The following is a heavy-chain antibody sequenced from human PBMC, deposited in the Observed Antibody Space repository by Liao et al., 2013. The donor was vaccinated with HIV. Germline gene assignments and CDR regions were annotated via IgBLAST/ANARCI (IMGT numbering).Heavy chain of an antibody. J-gene: IGHJ4*02. V-gene: IGHV4-59*01. CDR2: IYYKGST. CDR3: ARWFGNDSGLDS. CDR1: GGSISGSY. D-gene: IGHD1-1*01. Sequence: QVQLRESGPGLVKPSETLSLTCSVSGGSISGSYWSWLRQSPGRGLEWIGYIYYKGSTNYNPSFKSRITISVDMSKNQFSLKLTSVTAADTALYYCARWFGNDSGLDSWGQGALVTVSS.